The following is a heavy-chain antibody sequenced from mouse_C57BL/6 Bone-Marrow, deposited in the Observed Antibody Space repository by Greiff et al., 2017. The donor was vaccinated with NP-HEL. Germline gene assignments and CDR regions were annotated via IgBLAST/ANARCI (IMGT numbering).Heavy chain of an antibody. CDR2: IYPGSGST. J-gene: IGHJ1*03. Sequence: VQLQQPGAELVKPGASVKMSCKASGYTFTSYWITWVKQRPGQGLEWIGDIYPGSGSTNYNEKFKSKATLPVDTSSSTAYMQLSSLTSEDSAVYYCARLDTTVVAHWYFDVWGTGTTVTVSS. CDR3: ARLDTTVVAHWYFDV. V-gene: IGHV1-55*01. D-gene: IGHD1-1*01. CDR1: GYTFTSYW.